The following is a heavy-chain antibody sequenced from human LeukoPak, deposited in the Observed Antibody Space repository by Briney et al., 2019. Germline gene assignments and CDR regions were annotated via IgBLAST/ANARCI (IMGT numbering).Heavy chain of an antibody. V-gene: IGHV1-69*04. Sequence: ASVKVSCKASGGTFSSYAISWVRQAPGQGLEWMGRIIPILGIANYAQKFQGRVTITADKSTSTAYMELSSLRSEDTAVYYCARDRDCCSGGSCLPFDPWGQGTLVTVSS. CDR2: IIPILGIA. CDR3: ARDRDCCSGGSCLPFDP. J-gene: IGHJ5*02. CDR1: GGTFSSYA. D-gene: IGHD2-15*01.